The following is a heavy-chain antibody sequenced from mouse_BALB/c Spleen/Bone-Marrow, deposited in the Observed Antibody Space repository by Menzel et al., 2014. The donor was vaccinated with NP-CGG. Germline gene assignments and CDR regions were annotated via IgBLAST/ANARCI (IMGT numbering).Heavy chain of an antibody. D-gene: IGHD1-1*01. Sequence: LVKTGASVKISCKASDYSFTDYYMHWVKQTHGKSLEWIGYISCYNGATSYNQKFKGKATFTVDTSSSTAYMQFSSLTSEDSAVYYCARSEGIYYYGSSYALDYWGQGTSVNVSS. V-gene: IGHV1S34*01. CDR2: ISCYNGAT. CDR3: ARSEGIYYYGSSYALDY. J-gene: IGHJ4*01. CDR1: DYSFTDYY.